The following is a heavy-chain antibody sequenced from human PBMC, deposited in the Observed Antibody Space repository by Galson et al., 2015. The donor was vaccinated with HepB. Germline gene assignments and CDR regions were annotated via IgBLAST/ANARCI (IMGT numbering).Heavy chain of an antibody. CDR3: ARSATEYYDFWSGYRYYYYYYMDV. V-gene: IGHV1-18*01. Sequence: SVKVSCKASGYTFTSYGISWVRQAPGQGLEWMGWISAYNGNTNYAQKLQGRVTMTTDTSTSTAYMELRSLRSDDTAVYYCARSATEYYDFWSGYRYYYYYYMDVWGKGTTVTVSS. CDR1: GYTFTSYG. D-gene: IGHD3-3*01. CDR2: ISAYNGNT. J-gene: IGHJ6*03.